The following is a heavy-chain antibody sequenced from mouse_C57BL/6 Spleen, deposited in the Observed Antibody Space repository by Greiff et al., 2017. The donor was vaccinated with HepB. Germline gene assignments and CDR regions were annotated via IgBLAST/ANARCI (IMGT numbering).Heavy chain of an antibody. CDR1: GFTFSSYA. V-gene: IGHV5-4*03. J-gene: IGHJ1*03. CDR2: ISDGGSYT. D-gene: IGHD1-1*01. CDR3: ARGGYYYAFDV. Sequence: EVKLQESGGGLVKPGGSLKLSCAASGFTFSSYAMSWVRQTPEKRLEWVATISDGGSYTYYPDNVKGRFTISRDNAKNNLYLQMSHLKSEDSAMYYCARGGYYYAFDVWGTGTTVTVSS.